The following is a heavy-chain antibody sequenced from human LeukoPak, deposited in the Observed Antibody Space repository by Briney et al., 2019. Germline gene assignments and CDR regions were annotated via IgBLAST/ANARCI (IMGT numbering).Heavy chain of an antibody. D-gene: IGHD2-8*01. V-gene: IGHV3-48*03. Sequence: GGSLRLSCAASGFTFSSYEMNWVRQAPGKGLEWVSYISSSGSTIYYADSVKGRFTIPRDNAKNSLYLQMNSLRAEDTAVYYCARAEWNYYYYGMDVWGQGTTVTVSS. CDR2: ISSSGSTI. CDR3: ARAEWNYYYYGMDV. CDR1: GFTFSSYE. J-gene: IGHJ6*02.